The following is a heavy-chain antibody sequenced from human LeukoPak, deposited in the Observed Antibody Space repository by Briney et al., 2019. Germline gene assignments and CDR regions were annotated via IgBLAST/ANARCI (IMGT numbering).Heavy chain of an antibody. CDR3: ARDKWTYYYDSSGAFQH. D-gene: IGHD3-22*01. CDR1: GFTFSSYS. J-gene: IGHJ1*01. CDR2: ISSSSSTI. Sequence: GGSLRLSCAASGFTFSSYSMNWVRQAPGKGLEWVSYISSSSSTIYYADSVKGRFTISRDNAKNSLYLQMDSLRAEDTAVYYCARDKWTYYYDSSGAFQHWGQGTLVTVSS. V-gene: IGHV3-48*04.